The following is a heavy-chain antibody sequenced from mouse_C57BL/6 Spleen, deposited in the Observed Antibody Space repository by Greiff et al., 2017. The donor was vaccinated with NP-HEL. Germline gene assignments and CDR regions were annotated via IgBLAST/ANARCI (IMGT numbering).Heavy chain of an antibody. D-gene: IGHD1-1*01. CDR1: GYTFTSYW. J-gene: IGHJ2*01. CDR2: IDPSDSYT. V-gene: IGHV1-69*01. Sequence: QVQLQQPGAELVMPGASVKLSCKASGYTFTSYWMHWVKQRPGQGLEWIGEIDPSDSYTNYNQKFKGKSTLTVDKSSSTAYMQPSSLTSEDSAVYYCARSITTVVEGDYWGQGTTLTVSS. CDR3: ARSITTVVEGDY.